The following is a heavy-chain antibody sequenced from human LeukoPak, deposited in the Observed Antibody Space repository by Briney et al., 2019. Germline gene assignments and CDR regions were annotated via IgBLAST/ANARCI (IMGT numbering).Heavy chain of an antibody. D-gene: IGHD3-22*01. CDR3: AAEEDYYDSSGRKGGNFDY. CDR1: GYTFTDYY. CDR2: INPNSGGT. V-gene: IGHV1-2*02. J-gene: IGHJ4*02. Sequence: ASVKVSCKASGYTFTDYYMHWVRQAPGQGLEWMGWINPNSGGTNYAQKSQGRVTMTTDTSISTAYMEVSRLRSDDTAVYYCAAEEDYYDSSGRKGGNFDYWGQGTLVTVSS.